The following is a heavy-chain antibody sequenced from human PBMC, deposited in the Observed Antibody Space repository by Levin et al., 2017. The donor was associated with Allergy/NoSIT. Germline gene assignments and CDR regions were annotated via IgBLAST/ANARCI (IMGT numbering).Heavy chain of an antibody. CDR3: AREQGDS. CDR2: IYIPGTT. CDR1: GFSIRNYY. Sequence: GGSLRLSCAASGFSIRNYYMSWVRQAPGKGLECVSIIYIPGTTYYTDSVKGRFIISRDNSKNTLYLQMNNLRDEDTAVYYCAREQGDSWGQGTLVTVSS. V-gene: IGHV3-53*01. J-gene: IGHJ4*02.